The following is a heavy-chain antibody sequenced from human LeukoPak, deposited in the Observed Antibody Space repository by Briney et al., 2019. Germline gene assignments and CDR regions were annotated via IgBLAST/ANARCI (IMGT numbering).Heavy chain of an antibody. J-gene: IGHJ6*02. Sequence: SVKVSCKTSGGTFNNYAISWVRQATGQGLEWMGRVVPMFGIRNYPQTFRGRVNITADKATNTVYMELRSLRAEDTAVYYYARGGQLGSGSYFTYYYYGMDVWGQGTTVTASS. CDR2: VVPMFGIR. V-gene: IGHV1-69*04. CDR1: GGTFNNYA. CDR3: ARGGQLGSGSYFTYYYYGMDV. D-gene: IGHD3-10*01.